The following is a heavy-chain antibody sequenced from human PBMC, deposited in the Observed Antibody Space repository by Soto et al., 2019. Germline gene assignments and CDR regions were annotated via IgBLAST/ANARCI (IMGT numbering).Heavy chain of an antibody. D-gene: IGHD4-4*01. V-gene: IGHV4-59*01. CDR1: GGSNSSYY. CDR3: ARSTVRHAFDI. J-gene: IGHJ3*02. CDR2: IHDSGDT. Sequence: SQTRPRTWNVSGGSNSSYYCNWSRQSPGKGLEWIGHIHDSGDTNYNPSLRSRVSISLQTSKKQFSLRVSSLTVADTAVYFCARSTVRHAFDIWGQGTVVTVSS.